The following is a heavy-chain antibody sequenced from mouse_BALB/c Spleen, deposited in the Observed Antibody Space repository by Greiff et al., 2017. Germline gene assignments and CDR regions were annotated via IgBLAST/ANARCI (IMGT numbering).Heavy chain of an antibody. CDR3: TQLGRFDY. CDR1: GYTFTDYE. CDR2: IDPETGGT. Sequence: VQLQQSGAELVRPGASVTLSCKASGYTFTDYEMHWVKQTPVHGLEWIGAIDPETGGTAYNQKFKGKATLTADKSSSTAYMELRSLTSEDSAVYSCTQLGRFDYWGQGTTLTVSS. J-gene: IGHJ2*01. V-gene: IGHV1-15*01. D-gene: IGHD4-1*02.